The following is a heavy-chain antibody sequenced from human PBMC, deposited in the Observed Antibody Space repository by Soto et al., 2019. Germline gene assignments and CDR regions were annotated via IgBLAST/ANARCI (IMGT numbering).Heavy chain of an antibody. CDR1: GGSISSSNW. Sequence: SETLSLTCAVSGGSISSSNWWSWVRQPPGKGLEWIGEIYHSGSTNYNPSLKSRVTISVDKSKNQFSLKLSSVTAADTAVYYCARKLADDSSGYYWGFDYWGQGTLVTVS. CDR3: ARKLADDSSGYYWGFDY. D-gene: IGHD3-22*01. CDR2: IYHSGST. J-gene: IGHJ4*02. V-gene: IGHV4-4*02.